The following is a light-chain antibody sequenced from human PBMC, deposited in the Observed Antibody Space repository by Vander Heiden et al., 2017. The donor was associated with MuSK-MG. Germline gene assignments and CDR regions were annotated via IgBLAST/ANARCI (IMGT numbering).Light chain of an antibody. J-gene: IGKJ4*01. Sequence: TLYPPSLSVSVGDRVTITCRASETITNSLNWYQQKPGKAPKHLISAASHLQSGVPSRFSGSGSGTDFTLTISSLHPEDYASYYCQQRINLPITFGGGTKVEIK. CDR3: QQRINLPIT. CDR2: AAS. CDR1: ETITNS. V-gene: IGKV1-39*01.